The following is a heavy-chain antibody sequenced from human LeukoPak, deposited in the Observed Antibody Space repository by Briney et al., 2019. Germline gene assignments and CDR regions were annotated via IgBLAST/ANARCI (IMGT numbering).Heavy chain of an antibody. CDR1: GFTFSYYW. D-gene: IGHD3-16*02. V-gene: IGHV3-48*04. Sequence: GGSLRLSCAASGFTFSYYWMSWVRQAPGKGLEWVSYISSSGSTIYYADSVKGRFTISRDNAKNSLYLQMNSLRAEDTAVYYCARDQVTFGGVIVISKPDYWGQGTLVTVSS. CDR2: ISSSGSTI. CDR3: ARDQVTFGGVIVISKPDY. J-gene: IGHJ4*02.